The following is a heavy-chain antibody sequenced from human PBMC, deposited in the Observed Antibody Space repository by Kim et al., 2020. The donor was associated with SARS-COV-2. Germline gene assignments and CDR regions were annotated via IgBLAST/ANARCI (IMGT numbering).Heavy chain of an antibody. CDR3: AKDRYSRGAFDI. CDR1: GFTFDDYA. CDR2: ISWNSGSI. Sequence: GGSLRLSCAASGFTFDDYAMHWVRQAPGKGLEWVSGISWNSGSIGYADSVKGRFTISRDNAKNSLYLQMNSLRAEDTALYYCAKDRYSRGAFDIWGQGTMVTVSS. V-gene: IGHV3-9*01. J-gene: IGHJ3*02. D-gene: IGHD6-13*01.